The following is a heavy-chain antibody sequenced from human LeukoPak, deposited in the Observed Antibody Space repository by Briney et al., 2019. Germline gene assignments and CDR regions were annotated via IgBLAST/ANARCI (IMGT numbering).Heavy chain of an antibody. CDR3: ARVGGTAGSYRGYSDY. CDR1: GYTFTDYY. V-gene: IGHV1-2*02. J-gene: IGHJ4*02. CDR2: INPNSGAT. Sequence: ASVKVSCKASGYTFTDYYMHWVRQAPGQGLEWMGWINPNSGATNNAQKFQGRVTMTRDTSISTAYMELSRLRSDDTALYYCARVGGTAGSYRGYSDYWGQGTLVTVSS. D-gene: IGHD1-26*01.